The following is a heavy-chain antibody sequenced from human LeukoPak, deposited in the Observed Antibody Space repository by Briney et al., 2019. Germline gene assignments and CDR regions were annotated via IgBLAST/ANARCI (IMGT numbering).Heavy chain of an antibody. CDR2: IKQDGSEK. CDR1: GFTFSSYW. J-gene: IGHJ4*02. Sequence: PGGSLRLSCAASGFTFSSYWMSWVRQAPGKGLEWVANIKQDGSEKYYVDSVKGRFTISRDNAKNSLYLQMNSLRAEDTAVYYCARSLYCSSTSCQNWGQGTLVTVSS. D-gene: IGHD2-2*01. CDR3: ARSLYCSSTSCQN. V-gene: IGHV3-7*01.